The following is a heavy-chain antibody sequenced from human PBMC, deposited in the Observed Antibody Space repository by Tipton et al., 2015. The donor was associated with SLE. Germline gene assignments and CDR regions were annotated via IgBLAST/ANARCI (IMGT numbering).Heavy chain of an antibody. J-gene: IGHJ4*02. CDR1: GDSISNSPYY. V-gene: IGHV4-39*01. CDR3: ARYELWFGNYY. CDR2: IYYSGIT. Sequence: TLSLTCTVSGDSISNSPYYWGWIRQPPGKGLQWIGNIYYSGITHYNPSLKSRVTISVDTSKNQFSLRLSSVTAADSAVYYCARYELWFGNYYWGQGTLVTVSS. D-gene: IGHD3-10*01.